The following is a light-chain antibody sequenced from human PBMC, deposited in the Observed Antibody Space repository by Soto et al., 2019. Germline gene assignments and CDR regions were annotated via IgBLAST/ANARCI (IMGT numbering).Light chain of an antibody. J-gene: IGKJ3*01. CDR2: AAS. CDR3: HQANSFPFT. CDR1: QGIRSW. Sequence: DIQMTQSPSSVSASVGDRVMITCRASQGIRSWLAWYQQKPGKAPKLLIYAASSLQSGVPSRFSGSGSGTDFTLTISSLQPEDFAHYYCHQANSFPFTFGPGTKVDIK. V-gene: IGKV1-12*01.